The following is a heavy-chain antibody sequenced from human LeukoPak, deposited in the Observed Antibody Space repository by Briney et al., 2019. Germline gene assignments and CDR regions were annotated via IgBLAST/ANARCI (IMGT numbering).Heavy chain of an antibody. D-gene: IGHD6-19*01. CDR3: ARDQGSSGWSSFDY. V-gene: IGHV4-59*01. CDR2: ISYSGNT. CDR1: GGSFSGYS. Sequence: SETLSLTCAVYGGSFSGYSWTWIRQPPGKGLEWIGYISYSGNTKYNPSLKSRLTISVDTSKNQFSLRLSSVSAADTAVYYCARDQGSSGWSSFDYWGRETLVTVSS. J-gene: IGHJ4*02.